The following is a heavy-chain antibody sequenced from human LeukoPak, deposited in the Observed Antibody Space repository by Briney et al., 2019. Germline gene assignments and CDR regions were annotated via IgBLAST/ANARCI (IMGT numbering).Heavy chain of an antibody. CDR2: ISYDGSNK. CDR3: ATWAATLLGTDH. J-gene: IGHJ5*02. Sequence: GGSLRLSCAASGFTFSSYAMSWVRQAPGKGLEWVAVISYDGSNKYYADSVKGRFTISRDNSKNTLFLQMGSLRADDTALYYCATWAATLLGTDHWGQGTLVTVSS. V-gene: IGHV3-30*03. D-gene: IGHD3-3*01. CDR1: GFTFSSYA.